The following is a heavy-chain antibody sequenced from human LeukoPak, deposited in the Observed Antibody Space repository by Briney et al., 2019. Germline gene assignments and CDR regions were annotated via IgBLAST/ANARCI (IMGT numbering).Heavy chain of an antibody. V-gene: IGHV1-18*01. CDR3: ARATVSSSWSNWFDP. CDR1: GYTFTSYG. J-gene: IGHJ5*02. Sequence: GASVKVSCKASGYTFTSYGISWVRQDPGQGLEGMGWISAYNGNTNYAQKLQGRVTMTTDTSTSTAYMELRSLRSDDTAVYYCARATVSSSWSNWFDPWGQGTLVTVSS. D-gene: IGHD6-13*01. CDR2: ISAYNGNT.